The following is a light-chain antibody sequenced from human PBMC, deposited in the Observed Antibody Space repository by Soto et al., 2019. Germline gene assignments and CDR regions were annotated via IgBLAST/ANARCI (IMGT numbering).Light chain of an antibody. J-gene: IGKJ1*01. CDR2: GAS. V-gene: IGKV3-15*01. CDR3: QQYNGSPRT. Sequence: EIVMTQSPATLSVSPGKRVSLSCRASQTVSSDLAWYQQKPGQAPRLLIYGASTRATGIPARFSGSGSGTDFTLTISSLQSEDFAVYYCQQYNGSPRTFGQGTKVEIK. CDR1: QTVSSD.